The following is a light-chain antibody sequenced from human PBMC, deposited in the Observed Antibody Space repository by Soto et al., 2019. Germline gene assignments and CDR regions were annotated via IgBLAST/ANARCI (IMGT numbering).Light chain of an antibody. CDR2: AAY. CDR1: QSVSSW. CDR3: QQSYSTPPST. V-gene: IGKV1-39*01. J-gene: IGKJ1*01. Sequence: DIQMTKSPSTLSASVGDTVTVTCRASQSVSSWLAWYQQKPGKAPKLLIYAAYSLQSGVPSRFSGSGSGTDFTLTISSLQPEDFATYYCQQSYSTPPSTFGQGTKVDIK.